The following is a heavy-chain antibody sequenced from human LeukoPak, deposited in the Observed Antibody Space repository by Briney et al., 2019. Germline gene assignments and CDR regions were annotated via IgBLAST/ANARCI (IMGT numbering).Heavy chain of an antibody. CDR2: IRYDGSNK. CDR1: GFTFSSYG. CDR3: AKGLIAYWIVAPDSFDY. V-gene: IGHV3-30*02. J-gene: IGHJ4*02. D-gene: IGHD3-22*01. Sequence: GGSLRLSCAASGFTFSSYGMHWVRQAPGKGLEWVAFIRYDGSNKYYADSVKGRFTISRDNSKNTLYLQMNSLRAEDTAVYYCAKGLIAYWIVAPDSFDYWGQGTLVTVSS.